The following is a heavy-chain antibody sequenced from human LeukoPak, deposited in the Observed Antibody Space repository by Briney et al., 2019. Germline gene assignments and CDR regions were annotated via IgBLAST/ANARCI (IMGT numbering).Heavy chain of an antibody. CDR2: IYSGGST. V-gene: IGHV3-66*02. CDR1: GFTVSSNY. D-gene: IGHD2-2*01. CDR3: ARGGSDCSSTSCSPGFDY. J-gene: IGHJ4*02. Sequence: RGSLRLSCAASGFTVSSNYMSWVRQAPGKGLEWVSVIYSGGSTYYADSVKGRFTIFRDNSKNTLYLQMNSLRAEDTAVYYCARGGSDCSSTSCSPGFDYWGQGTLVTVSS.